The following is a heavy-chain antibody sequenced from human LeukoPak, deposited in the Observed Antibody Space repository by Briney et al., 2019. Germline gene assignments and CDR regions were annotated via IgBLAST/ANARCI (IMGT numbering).Heavy chain of an antibody. J-gene: IGHJ4*02. D-gene: IGHD6-19*01. CDR2: INTDGTVT. CDR1: GFTFSKYW. V-gene: IGHV3-74*01. CDR3: ATKQWLAPPPDS. Sequence: TGGSLRLSCAASGFTFSKYWMLWVRQAPGKGLESVSRINTDGTVTIYADSVKDRFTVSRDNADNTMFLQMNSVRDEDTAVYYCATKQWLAPPPDSWGQGTPVTVSS.